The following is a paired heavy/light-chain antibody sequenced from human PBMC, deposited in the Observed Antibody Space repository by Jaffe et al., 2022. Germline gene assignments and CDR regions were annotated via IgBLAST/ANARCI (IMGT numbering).Light chain of an antibody. Sequence: DIQMTQSPSSLSASVGDRVTITCQASQDISNYLNWYQQKPGKAPKLLIYDASNLETGVPSRFSGSGSGTEFTFTISSLQPEDIATYYCQQYHNLHTFGQGTKLEIK. J-gene: IGKJ2*01. CDR2: DAS. CDR1: QDISNY. V-gene: IGKV1-33*01. CDR3: QQYHNLHT.
Heavy chain of an antibody. CDR3: ARGHEYDYIWGSYRSSTWFSY. J-gene: IGHJ4*02. V-gene: IGHV3-48*04. D-gene: IGHD3-16*02. CDR1: GFTFSGYS. CDR2: ITGSGIST. Sequence: EVQLVESGGGLVQPGGSLRLSCAASGFTFSGYSMNWVRQAPGKGLEWVSYITGSGISTHYADSVKGRFTISRDNAKNSLYLQMNSLRAEDTAVYYCARGHEYDYIWGSYRSSTWFSYWGQGTLVTVSS.